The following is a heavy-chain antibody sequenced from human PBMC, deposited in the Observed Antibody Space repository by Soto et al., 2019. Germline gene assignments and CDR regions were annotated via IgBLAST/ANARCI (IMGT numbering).Heavy chain of an antibody. V-gene: IGHV3-21*01. Sequence: GGSLRLSCAASGFTFSSYSMNWVRRAPGKGLEWVSSISSSSSYIYYADSVKGRFTISRDNAKNSLYLQMNSLRAEDTAVYYCARERLSIAVAGVSAFDIWGQGTMVTVSS. J-gene: IGHJ3*02. CDR1: GFTFSSYS. D-gene: IGHD6-19*01. CDR2: ISSSSSYI. CDR3: ARERLSIAVAGVSAFDI.